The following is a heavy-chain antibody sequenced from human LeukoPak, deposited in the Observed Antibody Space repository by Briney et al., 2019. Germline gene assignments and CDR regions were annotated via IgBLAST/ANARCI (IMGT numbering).Heavy chain of an antibody. CDR2: TSSSSSYI. D-gene: IGHD3-22*01. Sequence: GGSLRLSCAASGFTFSDYYMSWIRQAPGKGLEWVSSTSSSSSYIYYADSVKGRFTISRDNAKNTLNLQMNSLRAEDTAVYYCARDLGQYYDTSDNWFDPWGQGTLVTVSS. J-gene: IGHJ5*02. V-gene: IGHV3-11*06. CDR1: GFTFSDYY. CDR3: ARDLGQYYDTSDNWFDP.